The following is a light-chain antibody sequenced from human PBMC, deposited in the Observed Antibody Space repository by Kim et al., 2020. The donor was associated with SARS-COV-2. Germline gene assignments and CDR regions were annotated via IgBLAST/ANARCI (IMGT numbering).Light chain of an antibody. CDR2: DAS. J-gene: IGKJ2*01. Sequence: SASVGDRVTITCRASQTISTYLNWYQQKPGKAPNLLIYDASSLQSGVPSRFSGSGIGTDFTLTITSLQPEDFAMYSCQQSYSTPYTFGQGTKLEI. V-gene: IGKV1-39*01. CDR1: QTISTY. CDR3: QQSYSTPYT.